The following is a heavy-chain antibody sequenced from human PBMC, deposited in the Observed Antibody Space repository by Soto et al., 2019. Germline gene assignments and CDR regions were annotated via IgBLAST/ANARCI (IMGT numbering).Heavy chain of an antibody. CDR1: GFTFSTYW. V-gene: IGHV3-74*01. CDR2: INTDGSII. J-gene: IGHJ4*02. CDR3: VRGTPLNDY. Sequence: PGGSLRLSCAASGFTFSTYWMHWVRQLPGKGLMWVSRINTDGSIITYADSVQGRFTISRDNAKNTLYLQMNTLRTEDTAVYYCVRGTPLNDYWGQGTLVTVSS. D-gene: IGHD2-15*01.